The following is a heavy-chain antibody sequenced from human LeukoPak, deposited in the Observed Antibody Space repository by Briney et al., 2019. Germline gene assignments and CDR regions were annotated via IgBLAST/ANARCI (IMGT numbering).Heavy chain of an antibody. CDR2: IVVGSGNT. CDR3: AANYDYVWGSYRYTENYFDY. V-gene: IGHV1-58*02. CDR1: GFTFPNSA. J-gene: IGHJ4*02. D-gene: IGHD3-16*02. Sequence: SVKVSCKASGFTFPNSAMQWVRQARGQRLEWIGWIVVGSGNTNYAQKFQERVTITRDMSTSTAYMELSSLRSEDTAVYYCAANYDYVWGSYRYTENYFDYWGQGTLVTVSS.